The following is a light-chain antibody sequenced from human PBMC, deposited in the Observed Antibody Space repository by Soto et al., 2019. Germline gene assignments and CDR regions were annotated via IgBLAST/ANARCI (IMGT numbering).Light chain of an antibody. V-gene: IGLV2-14*01. J-gene: IGLJ3*02. CDR3: SSYTSSSTWV. CDR2: DVS. CDR1: SSDVGGYNY. Sequence: QPVLTQPASVSGSPGQLITISCTGTSSDVGGYNYVSWYQQHPGKAPKLMIYDVSNRPSGVSNRFSGSKSGNTASLTISGLQAEDEADYYCSSYTSSSTWVFGGGTKLTVL.